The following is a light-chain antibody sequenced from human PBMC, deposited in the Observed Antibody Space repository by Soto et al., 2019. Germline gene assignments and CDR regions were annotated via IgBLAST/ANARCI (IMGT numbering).Light chain of an antibody. V-gene: IGKV3-15*01. CDR1: QSVNSN. CDR3: QQYNNWPPGT. CDR2: GAS. J-gene: IGKJ2*02. Sequence: EIVMTQSPATLSVSPGERVTLSCRASQSVNSNLAWYQLKPGQAPRLLIYGASTRATGIPARISGSGSGTEFTLTISSRQSEDFTVYFCQQYNNWPPGTFGQGTKLQIK.